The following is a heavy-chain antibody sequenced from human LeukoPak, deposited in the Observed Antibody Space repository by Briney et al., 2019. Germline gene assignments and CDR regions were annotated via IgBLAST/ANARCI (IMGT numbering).Heavy chain of an antibody. D-gene: IGHD5-24*01. J-gene: IGHJ4*02. CDR3: ASQEMATKRDY. CDR2: INHSGST. V-gene: IGHV4-34*01. Sequence: SETLSLTCAVYGGSFSGYYWSWIRQPPGKGLEWIGEINHSGSTNYNPSPKSRVTISVDTSKNQFSLKLSSVTAADTAVYYCASQEMATKRDYWGQGTLVTVSS. CDR1: GGSFSGYY.